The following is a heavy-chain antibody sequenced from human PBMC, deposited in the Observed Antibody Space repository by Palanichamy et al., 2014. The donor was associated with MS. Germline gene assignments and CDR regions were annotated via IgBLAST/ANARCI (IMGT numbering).Heavy chain of an antibody. D-gene: IGHD5-12*01. CDR2: IKPNSGDP. V-gene: IGHV1-2*02. CDR3: AKRGSKGFDV. CDR1: GYTFNGYY. Sequence: QEQLAQSGAEVKKPGASVKVSCKASGYTFNGYYIHWVRQAPGQGLEWMGWIKPNSGDPNYAQKFLDRVTMTRDTSISTAYMELSRLRSDDTAVYYCAKRGSKGFDVRGQGTTVSVSS. J-gene: IGHJ6*02.